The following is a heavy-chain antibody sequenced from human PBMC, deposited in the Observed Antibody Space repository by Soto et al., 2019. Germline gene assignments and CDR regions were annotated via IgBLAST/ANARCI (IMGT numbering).Heavy chain of an antibody. V-gene: IGHV4-59*12. Sequence: SETLSLTCTISGGSISSYYWSWIRQPPGKGLEWIGYIYHSGSTYYNPSLKSRVTISVDRSKNQFSLKLNSMTAADTAVYYCARVPTPWGQGTLVTVSS. J-gene: IGHJ5*02. CDR1: GGSISSYY. CDR2: IYHSGST. CDR3: ARVPTP.